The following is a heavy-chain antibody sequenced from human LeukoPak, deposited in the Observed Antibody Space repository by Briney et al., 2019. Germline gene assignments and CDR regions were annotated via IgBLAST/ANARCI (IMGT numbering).Heavy chain of an antibody. CDR2: IIPIFGTA. CDR1: GGTFSSYA. CDR3: ARAGNTYYYDSSGYFSFDY. J-gene: IGHJ4*02. Sequence: GASVKVSCKASGGTFSSYAISWVRQAPGQGLEWMGGIIPIFGTANYAQKFQGRVTITADESTSTAYMELSSLRSEDTAVYYCARAGNTYYYDSSGYFSFDYWGQGTLVTVSS. V-gene: IGHV1-69*13. D-gene: IGHD3-22*01.